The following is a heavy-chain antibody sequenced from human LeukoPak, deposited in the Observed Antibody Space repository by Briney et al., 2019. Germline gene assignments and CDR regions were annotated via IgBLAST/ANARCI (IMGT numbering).Heavy chain of an antibody. D-gene: IGHD6-6*01. J-gene: IGHJ4*02. CDR3: ATGYSSSNFDY. CDR2: IYHSGST. Sequence: SETLSLTCAVSGYSISSGYYWGWIRQPPGKGLEWIGSIYHSGSTYYNPPLKSRVTISVDTSKNQFSLKLSSVTAADTAVYYCATGYSSSNFDYWGQGTLVTVSS. CDR1: GYSISSGYY. V-gene: IGHV4-38-2*01.